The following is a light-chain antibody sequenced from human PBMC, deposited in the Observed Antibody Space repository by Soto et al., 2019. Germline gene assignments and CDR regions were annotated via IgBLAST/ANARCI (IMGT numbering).Light chain of an antibody. V-gene: IGLV2-14*01. CDR1: SVDISSYNR. CDR3: SSYTNINTRACV. CDR2: EVT. J-gene: IGLJ1*01. Sequence: QSALTQPASVSGSPGQSITISCTGTSVDISSYNRVSWYQQHPGKAPKLIIYEVTDRPSGVSNRFSGSKSGNTASLTISGLQAEDEAEYYCSSYTNINTRACVFGTGTKLTVL.